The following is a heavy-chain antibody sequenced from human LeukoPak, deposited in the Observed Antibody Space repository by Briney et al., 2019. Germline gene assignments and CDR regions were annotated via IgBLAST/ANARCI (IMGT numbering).Heavy chain of an antibody. D-gene: IGHD4-23*01. Sequence: GGSLRLSCAASGFTVSSNYMSWVRQAPGKGLEWVSVIYSGGSTYYADSVKGRFTIPRDNSKNTLYLQMNSLRAEDTAVYYCARGTVVTPGAFDIWGQGTMVTVSS. CDR2: IYSGGST. V-gene: IGHV3-53*01. J-gene: IGHJ3*02. CDR3: ARGTVVTPGAFDI. CDR1: GFTVSSNY.